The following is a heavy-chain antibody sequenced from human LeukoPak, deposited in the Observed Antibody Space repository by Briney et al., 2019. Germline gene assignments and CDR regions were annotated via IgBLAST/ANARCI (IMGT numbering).Heavy chain of an antibody. J-gene: IGHJ6*02. Sequence: GGSPRLSCAASGFTFCNHWMHWVRQVPGKGLVWVSRINSDGSSTSYADSVKGRFTISRDNAKTALYLQMNSLRAEDTAVHYCAKATSYNDYGMDAWGQGTTVTVSS. CDR3: AKATSYNDYGMDA. CDR2: INSDGSST. V-gene: IGHV3-74*01. CDR1: GFTFCNHW.